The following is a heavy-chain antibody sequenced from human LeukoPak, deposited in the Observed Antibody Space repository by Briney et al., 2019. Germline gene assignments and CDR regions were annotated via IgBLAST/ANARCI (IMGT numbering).Heavy chain of an antibody. CDR1: GVSISSSSYY. CDR3: ARDGGYSNYNWFDP. CDR2: IYYSGST. V-gene: IGHV4-39*07. D-gene: IGHD4-11*01. J-gene: IGHJ5*02. Sequence: SETLSLPCTVSGVSISSSSYYWGWIRQPPGKGLEWSVSIYYSGSTYYNPSLKSRVTISVDTSKHQFSLKLSSVTAADTAVYYCARDGGYSNYNWFDPWGQGTLVTVSS.